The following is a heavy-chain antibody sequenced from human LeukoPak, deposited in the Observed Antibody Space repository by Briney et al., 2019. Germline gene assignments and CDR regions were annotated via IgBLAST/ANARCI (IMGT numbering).Heavy chain of an antibody. CDR1: GYTFTSYG. D-gene: IGHD3-16*01. CDR2: ISAYNGNT. J-gene: IGHJ5*02. CDR3: ARDGGRSEVAAARWFDP. Sequence: ASVKLSCKASGYTFTSYGISWVRQAPGQGLEWMGWISAYNGNTNYAQKLKGRVTMTTDTSTSTAYMELRSLRSDDTAVYYCARDGGRSEVAAARWFDPWGQGTLVTVSS. V-gene: IGHV1-18*01.